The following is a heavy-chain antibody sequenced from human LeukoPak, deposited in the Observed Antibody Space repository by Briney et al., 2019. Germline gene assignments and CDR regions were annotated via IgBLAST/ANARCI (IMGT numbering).Heavy chain of an antibody. V-gene: IGHV4-59*01. Sequence: SETLSLTCNVSGGSINKYYWSWIRQPPGKGLEWIGYMYYSGSTNYTPSPTSRVTISIDTSKNQISLKLTSVTAADTAVYYCARSGYYDSGVYKWWFAPWGQGTLVTVSS. CDR1: GGSINKYY. D-gene: IGHD3-22*01. J-gene: IGHJ5*02. CDR2: MYYSGST. CDR3: ARSGYYDSGVYKWWFAP.